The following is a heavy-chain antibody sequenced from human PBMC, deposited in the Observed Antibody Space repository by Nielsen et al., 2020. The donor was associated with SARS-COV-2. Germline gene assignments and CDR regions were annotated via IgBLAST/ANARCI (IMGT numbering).Heavy chain of an antibody. CDR3: ARDGPRGHYYYDSSGYPTYYYYYGMDV. V-gene: IGHV3-74*01. D-gene: IGHD3-22*01. Sequence: GESLKISCAASGFTFSSYWMHWVRQAPGKGLVWVSRINSDGSSTSYADSVKGRFTISRDNAKSTLYLQMNSLRAEDTAVYYCARDGPRGHYYYDSSGYPTYYYYYGMDVWGQGTTVTVSS. CDR2: INSDGSST. CDR1: GFTFSSYW. J-gene: IGHJ6*02.